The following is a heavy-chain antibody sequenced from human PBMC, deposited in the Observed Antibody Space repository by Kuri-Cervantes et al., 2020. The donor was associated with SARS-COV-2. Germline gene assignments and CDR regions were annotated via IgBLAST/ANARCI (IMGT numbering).Heavy chain of an antibody. J-gene: IGHJ6*02. CDR1: GFTFSGHW. V-gene: IGHV3-74*01. D-gene: IGHD6-6*01. CDR3: ARGEERAARGNYYYYYGMDV. CDR2: INPDGSYT. Sequence: GESLKISCAASGFTFSGHWIRWVRQAPGKGLVWVSRINPDGSYTNNADSVKGRFTLSRDNAKNMLFLQMNSLRAEDTAVYYCARGEERAARGNYYYYYGMDVWGQGTTVTVSS.